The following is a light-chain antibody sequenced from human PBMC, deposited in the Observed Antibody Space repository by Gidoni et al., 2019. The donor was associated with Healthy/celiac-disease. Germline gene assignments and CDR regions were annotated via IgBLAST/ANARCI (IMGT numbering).Light chain of an antibody. CDR2: DAS. CDR1: QSISSW. J-gene: IGKJ2*01. CDR3: QQYNSSMYT. V-gene: IGKV1-5*01. Sequence: DIQMTQSPSTLSASVGDRVTITCRASQSISSWLAWYQQKPGKAPKLLIYDASSLESGVPSRFSGSGSGTEFTLTISSLKPDDFATYYCQQYNSSMYTFGQXTKLEIK.